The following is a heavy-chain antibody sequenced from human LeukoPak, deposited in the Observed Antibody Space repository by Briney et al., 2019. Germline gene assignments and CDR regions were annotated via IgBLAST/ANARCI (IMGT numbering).Heavy chain of an antibody. CDR1: GYTFTSYC. V-gene: IGHV1-2*02. Sequence: GASVKVSCKASGYTFTSYCISWVRQAPGQGLEWMGWINPNNGDTNYVQKFQGRVTMTRDTSISTAYMELSRLRSDDTAVYYCARDLARLPGDYWGQGTLVTVSS. CDR3: ARDLARLPGDY. CDR2: INPNNGDT. J-gene: IGHJ4*02.